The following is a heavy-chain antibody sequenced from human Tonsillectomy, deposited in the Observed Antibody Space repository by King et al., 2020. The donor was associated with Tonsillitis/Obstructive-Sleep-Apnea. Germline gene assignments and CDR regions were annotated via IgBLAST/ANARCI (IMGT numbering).Heavy chain of an antibody. J-gene: IGHJ4*02. CDR1: GFSLSTSGVS. D-gene: IGHD6-19*01. Sequence: TLKESGPTLVKPPQTLTLTCTFSGFSLSTSGVSVGWIRQPPGKALEWLALIYLDDDKRYSPSLKSRLTITKDTSKNQVVLTMTNMDPVDTGTYYCAQAAPLVGQWLAYFDYWGQGTRVTVSS. CDR2: IYLDDDK. V-gene: IGHV2-5*02. CDR3: AQAAPLVGQWLAYFDY.